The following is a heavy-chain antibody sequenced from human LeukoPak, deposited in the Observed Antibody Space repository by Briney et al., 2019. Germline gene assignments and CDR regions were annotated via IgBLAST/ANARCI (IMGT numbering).Heavy chain of an antibody. CDR2: IKQDGSEK. J-gene: IGHJ6*02. V-gene: IGHV3-7*01. Sequence: GGSLRLSCAASGFTFSSYWMSWVRQAPGKGLEWVANIKQDGSEKYYVDPVKGRFTISRDNTKNSLYLQMNRLRAEDTAVYYCARDLDSSGYYFSYYYYYGMDVWGQGTTVTVSS. CDR1: GFTFSSYW. D-gene: IGHD3-22*01. CDR3: ARDLDSSGYYFSYYYYYGMDV.